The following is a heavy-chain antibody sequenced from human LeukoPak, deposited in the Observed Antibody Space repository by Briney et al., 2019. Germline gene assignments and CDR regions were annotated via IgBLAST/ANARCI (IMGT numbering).Heavy chain of an antibody. V-gene: IGHV1-18*01. CDR2: ISAHNGNI. CDR1: GYTFTSYG. CDR3: ARGYSSSSLDY. Sequence: ASVKVSCKASGYTFTSYGVTWVRQAPGQGLEWMGWISAHNGNINYAQKLQGRVTMTTDTSTSTVYMELSSLRSEDTAVYYCARGYSSSSLDYWGQGTLVTVSS. D-gene: IGHD6-6*01. J-gene: IGHJ4*02.